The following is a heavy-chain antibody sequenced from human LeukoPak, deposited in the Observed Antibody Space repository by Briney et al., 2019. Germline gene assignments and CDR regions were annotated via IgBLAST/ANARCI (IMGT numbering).Heavy chain of an antibody. Sequence: PGRSLRLSCAASGFTFSSYGIHWVRQAPGKGLEWVAVISHDGSNKYYADSVKGRFTISRDNSKNTLYLQMNSLRPDDTAVYYCAKAGYSSGWTRYYGMDVWGQGTTVAVSS. CDR2: ISHDGSNK. J-gene: IGHJ6*02. V-gene: IGHV3-30*18. CDR3: AKAGYSSGWTRYYGMDV. D-gene: IGHD6-19*01. CDR1: GFTFSSYG.